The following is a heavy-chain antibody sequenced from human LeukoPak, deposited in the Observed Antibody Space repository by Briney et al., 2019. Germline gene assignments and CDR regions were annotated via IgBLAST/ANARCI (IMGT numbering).Heavy chain of an antibody. CDR2: ISAYNGNT. CDR3: AREGFAVLIAAANPYYYFDY. CDR1: GYTFTSYG. V-gene: IGHV1-18*01. D-gene: IGHD6-13*01. Sequence: ASVKVSCKASGYTFTSYGISWVRQAPGQGLEWMGWISAYNGNTNYAQKLQGGVTMTTDTSTSTAYMELRSLRSDDTAVYYCAREGFAVLIAAANPYYYFDYWGQGTLVTVSS. J-gene: IGHJ4*02.